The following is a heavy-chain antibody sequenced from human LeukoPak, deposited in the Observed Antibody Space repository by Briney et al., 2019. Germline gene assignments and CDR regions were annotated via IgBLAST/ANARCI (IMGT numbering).Heavy chain of an antibody. CDR1: GYTFTSYG. V-gene: IGHV1-18*01. Sequence: ASVKVSCKASGYTFTSYGISWLRQAPGQGLEWMGWISAHKGETEYAQKFQGRVTMTREISTSTAYMELQSLTSDDTAVYYCARADIIVVAGSTPVGSGFEYWGQGALITVS. CDR2: ISAHKGET. CDR3: ARADIIVVAGSTPVGSGFEY. D-gene: IGHD2-15*01. J-gene: IGHJ4*02.